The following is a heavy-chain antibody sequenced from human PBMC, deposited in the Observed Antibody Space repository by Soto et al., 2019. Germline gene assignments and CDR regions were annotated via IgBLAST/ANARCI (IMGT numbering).Heavy chain of an antibody. CDR2: IYYSGST. J-gene: IGHJ5*02. CDR3: ARAGSNVVRGVYNWFDH. D-gene: IGHD3-10*01. CDR1: GDSIRGGGYY. V-gene: IGHV4-31*03. Sequence: SETLSLTCTVSGDSIRGGGYYWNWIRQHPGKGLEWIGYIYYSGSTYYNPTLKSRVTISVETSKNRFSLTLTSVTAADTAVYYCARAGSNVVRGVYNWFDHWGQGTLVTVSS.